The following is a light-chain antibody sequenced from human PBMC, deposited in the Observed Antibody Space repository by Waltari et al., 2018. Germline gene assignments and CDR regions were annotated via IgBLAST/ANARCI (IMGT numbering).Light chain of an antibody. CDR1: NIETKS. CDR2: YDT. V-gene: IGLV3-21*04. Sequence: YVVTQPPSVSVAPGKTATLTCGGQNIETKSVNWYQQKSGQAPVLVMFYDTDRPPWIPARFSGSNSGNTATLTISWVEAGDEADYHCQVWDDTTNSGVFGGGTRLSGL. J-gene: IGLJ3*02. CDR3: QVWDDTTNSGV.